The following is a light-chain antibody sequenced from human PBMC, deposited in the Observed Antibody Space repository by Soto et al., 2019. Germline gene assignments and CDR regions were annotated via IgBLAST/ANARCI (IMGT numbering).Light chain of an antibody. V-gene: IGKV2-28*01. CDR2: LGS. CDR1: QSLLHSNGYNY. J-gene: IGKJ1*01. Sequence: DIVMTQSPLSLPVTPGEPASISCRSSQSLLHSNGYNYLDWYLQKTGQSPQLLIYLGSNRASGVPDRFSGSRSGTEFTLKISRVEAEDVGVYYCMQAIQNPWTFGQGTKVEIK. CDR3: MQAIQNPWT.